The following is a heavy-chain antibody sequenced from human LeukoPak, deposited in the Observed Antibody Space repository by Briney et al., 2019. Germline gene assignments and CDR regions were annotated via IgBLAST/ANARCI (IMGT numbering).Heavy chain of an antibody. D-gene: IGHD3-9*01. V-gene: IGHV3-21*01. Sequence: GGSLRLSCAASGFTFSSYSMNWVRQAPGKGLEWVSSISSSSRYIYYADSVKGRFTISRDNAKNSLYLQMNSLRAEDTAVYYCARVGYDILTGYPMGDYYYYMDVWGKGTMVTVSS. CDR2: ISSSSRYI. CDR1: GFTFSSYS. J-gene: IGHJ6*03. CDR3: ARVGYDILTGYPMGDYYYYMDV.